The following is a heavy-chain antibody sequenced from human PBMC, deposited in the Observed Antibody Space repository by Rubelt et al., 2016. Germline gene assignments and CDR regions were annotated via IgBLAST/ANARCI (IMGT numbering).Heavy chain of an antibody. CDR2: IYYSGST. D-gene: IGHD1-26*01. J-gene: IGHJ3*02. CDR3: ARDQVGATNVFGGEGAFDI. CDR1: GGSISSGGYY. Sequence: QVQLQESGPGLVKPSQTLSLTCTVSGGSISSGGYYWSWIRQHPGKGLEWIGYIYYSGSTYYNPSLKSRVIISVDTSKNQVSLKLSSVTAADTAVYYCARDQVGATNVFGGEGAFDIWGQGTMVTVSS. V-gene: IGHV4-31*03.